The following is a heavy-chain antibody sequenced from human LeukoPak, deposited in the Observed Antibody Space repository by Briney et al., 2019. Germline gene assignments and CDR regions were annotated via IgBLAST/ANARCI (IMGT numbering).Heavy chain of an antibody. CDR1: GFSFTNYG. D-gene: IGHD3-3*01. J-gene: IGHJ4*02. CDR2: ISASGSST. CDR3: AKGAQYDFWSGYTIEYFDV. V-gene: IGHV3-23*01. Sequence: GGSLRLSCAASGFSFTNYGMSWVRQAPGKGLEWVSFISASGSSTHYADSVKGRFTISRDNSKNTVHLQINSLRAEDTATYYCAKGAQYDFWSGYTIEYFDVWGQGTLVPVSS.